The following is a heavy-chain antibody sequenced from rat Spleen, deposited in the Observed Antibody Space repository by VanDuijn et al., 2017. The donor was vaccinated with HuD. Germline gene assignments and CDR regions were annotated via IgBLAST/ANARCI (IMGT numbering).Heavy chain of an antibody. CDR1: GFTFSNYG. CDR2: ISYDGSST. J-gene: IGHJ2*01. Sequence: EVQLVESGGGLVQPGRSLKFSCAASGFTFSNYGMAWVRQAPTKGLEWVATISYDGSSTYYRDSVKGRFTISRDNAKSTLYLQMDSLRSEDTATYYCARHDDYWGQGVMVTVSS. V-gene: IGHV5-29*01. CDR3: ARHDDY.